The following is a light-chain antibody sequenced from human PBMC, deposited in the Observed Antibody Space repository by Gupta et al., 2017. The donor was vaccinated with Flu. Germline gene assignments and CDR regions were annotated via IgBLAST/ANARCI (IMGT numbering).Light chain of an antibody. Sequence: SAPTQPRSVSGSPGPSVTISCTGTSNDVGGYNRVSWYEQRPGKPPILILYDVTERPSGVPGRFSGSKSGNTASLTISGHQEEDEADYYCSAHASRGNWVFGSGTTVTVL. CDR1: SNDVGGYNR. CDR3: SAHASRGNWV. V-gene: IGLV2-11*01. CDR2: DVT. J-gene: IGLJ1*01.